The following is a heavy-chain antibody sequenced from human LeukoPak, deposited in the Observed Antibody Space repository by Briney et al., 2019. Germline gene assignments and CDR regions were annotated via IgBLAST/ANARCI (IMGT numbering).Heavy chain of an antibody. Sequence: PGGSLRLSCAASGFIFSSYEMNWVRQARGKGLEWVSHITTSGSTIYYADSVKGRFTISRDNAKNSVYLQMNSLRAEDTAVYYCARRYCSSSICLLDYWGQGTLVTVSS. CDR3: ARRYCSSSICLLDY. CDR1: GFIFSSYE. V-gene: IGHV3-48*03. J-gene: IGHJ4*02. CDR2: ITTSGSTI. D-gene: IGHD2-2*01.